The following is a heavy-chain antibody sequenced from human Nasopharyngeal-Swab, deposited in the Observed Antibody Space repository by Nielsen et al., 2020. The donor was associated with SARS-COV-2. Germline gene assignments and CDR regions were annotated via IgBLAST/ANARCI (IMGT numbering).Heavy chain of an antibody. CDR3: ARGTYDYVWGSHRESYFDY. D-gene: IGHD3-16*01. Sequence: GESLKISCAASGFTFSDYYMSWIRQAPGKGLDWVSYISSTGSTIYYADSVKGPVTISRDNAKNSLYLQMNSLRAEDTAVYYCARGTYDYVWGSHRESYFDYWGQGTLVTVSS. CDR1: GFTFSDYY. J-gene: IGHJ4*02. V-gene: IGHV3-11*01. CDR2: ISSTGSTI.